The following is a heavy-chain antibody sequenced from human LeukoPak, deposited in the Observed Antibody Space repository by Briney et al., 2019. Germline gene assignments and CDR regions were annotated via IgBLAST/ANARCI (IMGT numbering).Heavy chain of an antibody. V-gene: IGHV3-23*01. CDR3: ALCPGGYDFGLDY. J-gene: IGHJ4*02. Sequence: GGSLRLSCAASGFIFRSYAMSWVRQAPGKGLEWVSAISGSGGRTYYADSVKGRFTISRDNSKNTLYLQMNSLRAEDTAVYYCALCPGGYDFGLDYWGQGTLVTVSS. CDR2: ISGSGGRT. D-gene: IGHD5-12*01. CDR1: GFIFRSYA.